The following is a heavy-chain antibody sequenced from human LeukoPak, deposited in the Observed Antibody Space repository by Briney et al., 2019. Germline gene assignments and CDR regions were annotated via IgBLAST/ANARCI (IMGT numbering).Heavy chain of an antibody. D-gene: IGHD5-18*01. J-gene: IGHJ6*03. CDR2: IYTSGST. CDR3: ARGGYGYQYSMDV. V-gene: IGHV4-4*07. CDR1: GGSISSYY. Sequence: PSETLSLTCTVSGGSISSYYWSWIRQPAGKGLEWIGRIYTSGSTNYNPSLKSRVTMSVDTSTNRFSLKLSSVTAADTAVYYCARGGYGYQYSMDVWGKGTTVTVSS.